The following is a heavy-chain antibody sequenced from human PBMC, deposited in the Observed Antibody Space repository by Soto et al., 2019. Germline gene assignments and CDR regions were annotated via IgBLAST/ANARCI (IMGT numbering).Heavy chain of an antibody. J-gene: IGHJ4*02. V-gene: IGHV4-31*03. CDR1: GGSISSGGYY. CDR2: IYYSGST. D-gene: IGHD1-26*01. CDR3: ARDGGSYYGSDY. Sequence: SETLSLTCTVSGGSISSGGYYWSWIRQHPGKGLEWIGYIYYSGSTYYNPSLKSRVTISVDTSKNQFSLKLSSVTAADTAVYYCARDGGSYYGSDYWGQGTLVTVSS.